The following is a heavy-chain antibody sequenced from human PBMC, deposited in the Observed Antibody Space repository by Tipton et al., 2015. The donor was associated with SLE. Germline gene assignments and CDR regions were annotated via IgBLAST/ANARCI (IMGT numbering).Heavy chain of an antibody. CDR2: ISGSGSTI. J-gene: IGHJ4*02. Sequence: SLRLSCTASGFTFGDYAVGWVRQAPGKGLEWVSTISGSGSTIYYADSVKGRFTISRDNAKNSLYLQMNSLRVDDTAVYYCAREGIGTPDYWGQGTLVTVSS. D-gene: IGHD6-13*01. CDR1: GFTFGDYA. CDR3: AREGIGTPDY. V-gene: IGHV3-11*04.